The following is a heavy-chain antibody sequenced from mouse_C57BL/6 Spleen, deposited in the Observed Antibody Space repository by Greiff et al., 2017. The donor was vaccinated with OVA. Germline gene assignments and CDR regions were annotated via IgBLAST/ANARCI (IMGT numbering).Heavy chain of an antibody. J-gene: IGHJ3*01. V-gene: IGHV1-55*01. CDR2: IYPGSGST. CDR1: GYTFTSYW. CDR3: ARRGNYYGFAY. D-gene: IGHD1-1*01. Sequence: VQLQQTGAELVKPGASVKMSCKASGYTFTSYWITWVKQRPGQGLEWIGDIYPGSGSTNYNEKFKSKATLTVDTSSSTDYMQLSSLTSEDSAVYYCARRGNYYGFAYWGQGTLVTVSA.